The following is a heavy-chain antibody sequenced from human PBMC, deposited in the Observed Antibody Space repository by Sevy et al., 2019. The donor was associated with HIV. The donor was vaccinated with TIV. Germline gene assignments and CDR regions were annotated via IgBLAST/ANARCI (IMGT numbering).Heavy chain of an antibody. V-gene: IGHV3-7*01. CDR1: GFTFSTYW. Sequence: GGSLRLSCGASGFTFSTYWMSWVRQAPGKGLEWVANINQDGSQKYYVDSVKGRFTISKDNAKNSLYLQMSSLRAEDTAVYYCAKRGGHDTSGYVSYYYYGMDVWGQGTTVTVSS. CDR2: INQDGSQK. J-gene: IGHJ6*02. CDR3: AKRGGHDTSGYVSYYYYGMDV. D-gene: IGHD3-22*01.